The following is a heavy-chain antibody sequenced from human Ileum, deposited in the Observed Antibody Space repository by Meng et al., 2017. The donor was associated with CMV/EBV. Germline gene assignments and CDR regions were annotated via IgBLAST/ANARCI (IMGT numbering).Heavy chain of an antibody. D-gene: IGHD6-19*01. Sequence: SGDSVSSDSAAWTWIRQSPSRGLEWLGKTYYRSKWYNDHAESVKGRITINADTSKNQFSLQLISVTPEDTAVYYCAGGGGYTSGWYDYWGQGTLVTVSS. J-gene: IGHJ4*02. V-gene: IGHV6-1*01. CDR3: AGGGGYTSGWYDY. CDR2: TYYRSKWYN. CDR1: GDSVSSDSAA.